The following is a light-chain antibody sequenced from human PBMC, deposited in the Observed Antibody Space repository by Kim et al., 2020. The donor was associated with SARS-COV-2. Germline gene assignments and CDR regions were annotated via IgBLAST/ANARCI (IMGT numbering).Light chain of an antibody. CDR3: LLNYGGPWV. Sequence: PGGTVTLTCASSTGAVTSAHNANCVQQKPGQAPRALIHRTSNRHSWTPARFSGSLLGDKAALTLSRVQPEDEADYYCLLNYGGPWVFGGGTQLTVL. CDR1: TGAVTSAHN. J-gene: IGLJ3*02. V-gene: IGLV7-43*01. CDR2: RTS.